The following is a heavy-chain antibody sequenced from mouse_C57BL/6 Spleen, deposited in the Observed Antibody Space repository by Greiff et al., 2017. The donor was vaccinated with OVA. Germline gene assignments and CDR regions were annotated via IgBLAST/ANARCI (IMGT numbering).Heavy chain of an antibody. V-gene: IGHV5-16*01. CDR2: INYDGSST. J-gene: IGHJ4*01. CDR3: ARGGYYGSSYYAMDY. D-gene: IGHD1-1*01. Sequence: EVQLQESEGGLVQPGSSMKLSCTASGFTFSDYYMAWVRQVPEKGLEWVANINYDGSSTYYLDSLKSRFIISRDNAKNILYLQMSSLKSEDTATYYCARGGYYGSSYYAMDYWGQGTSVTVSS. CDR1: GFTFSDYY.